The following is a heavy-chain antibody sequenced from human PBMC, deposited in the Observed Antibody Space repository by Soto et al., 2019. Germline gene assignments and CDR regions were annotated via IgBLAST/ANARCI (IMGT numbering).Heavy chain of an antibody. D-gene: IGHD2-21*02. CDR3: AKSRLVMTSSSFDS. V-gene: IGHV3-23*01. Sequence: GGSLSLSCAASGFTLSSFAMGWVRQASGKGLEWVSDISASGSRSTYADFVRGRFTVSRDNSNNTLFLQMNSLTVEDTAVYYCAKSRLVMTSSSFDSWGQGALVTVSS. CDR1: GFTLSSFA. J-gene: IGHJ4*02. CDR2: ISASGSRS.